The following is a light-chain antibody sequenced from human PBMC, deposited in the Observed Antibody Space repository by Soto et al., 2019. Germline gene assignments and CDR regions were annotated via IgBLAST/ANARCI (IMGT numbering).Light chain of an antibody. CDR1: QGISSY. Sequence: DIQMTQSPSSLSASVGDRVTITCRARQGISSYLNWYQQKPRKAPKLLIYAASSLQSRVPSRFSGSGSGTHFTLTISSLQPQDFATYYWHQSYSTPFTFGPGTKVDIK. CDR2: AAS. V-gene: IGKV1-39*01. J-gene: IGKJ3*01. CDR3: HQSYSTPFT.